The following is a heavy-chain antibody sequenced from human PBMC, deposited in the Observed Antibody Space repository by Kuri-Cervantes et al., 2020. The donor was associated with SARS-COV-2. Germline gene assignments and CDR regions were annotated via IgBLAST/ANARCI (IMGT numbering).Heavy chain of an antibody. D-gene: IGHD2-15*01. CDR3: AIAWSTFDY. CDR1: GGSISSYY. CDR2: IYYSGST. V-gene: IGHV4-39*07. J-gene: IGHJ4*02. Sequence: ESLKISCTVSGGSISSYYWGWIRQPPGKGLEWIGSIYYSGSTYYNPSLKSRVTISVDTSKNQFSLKLSSVTAADTAVYYCAIAWSTFDYWGQGTLVTVSS.